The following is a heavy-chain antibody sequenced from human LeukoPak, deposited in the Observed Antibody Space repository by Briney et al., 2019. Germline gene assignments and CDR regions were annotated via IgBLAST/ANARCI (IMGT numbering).Heavy chain of an antibody. J-gene: IGHJ6*04. CDR1: GFTFSSYG. Sequence: GGSLRLSCAASGFTFSSYGMSWVRQAPGKGLEWVSAISGSGGSTYYADSVKGRFTISRDNAKNSLYLQMNSLRAEDTAVYYCARYISWWDVWGKGTTVTISS. CDR3: ARYISWWDV. CDR2: ISGSGGST. D-gene: IGHD6-13*01. V-gene: IGHV3-23*01.